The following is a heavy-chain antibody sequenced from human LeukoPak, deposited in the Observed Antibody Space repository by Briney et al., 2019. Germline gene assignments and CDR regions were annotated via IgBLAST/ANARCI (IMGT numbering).Heavy chain of an antibody. J-gene: IGHJ4*02. CDR1: GGSISSYF. Sequence: PSETLSLTCTVSGGSISSYFGCGRRKPPGKGVERGGYFYYSGNTNYNPSLKSRVTISVDTSKTQFYLKLSSVTAADTAVYYCARSYDSSGYYFNLGFDYWGQGTLVTVSS. D-gene: IGHD3-22*01. V-gene: IGHV4-59*08. CDR2: FYYSGNT. CDR3: ARSYDSSGYYFNLGFDY.